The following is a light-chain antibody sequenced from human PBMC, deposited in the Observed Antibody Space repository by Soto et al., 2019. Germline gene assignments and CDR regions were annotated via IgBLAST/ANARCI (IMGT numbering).Light chain of an antibody. V-gene: IGLV3-21*02. CDR1: NIGSKS. CDR3: ATWDGSLPGEV. CDR2: ADS. Sequence: SYELTQAPSVSVAPGQTARIGCGGDNIGSKSVHWYQQRPGQAPVLVVYADSDRPSGIPERFSGSNPGNTATLTISRVEAGDEADYYCATWDGSLPGEVFGGGTKLTVL. J-gene: IGLJ2*01.